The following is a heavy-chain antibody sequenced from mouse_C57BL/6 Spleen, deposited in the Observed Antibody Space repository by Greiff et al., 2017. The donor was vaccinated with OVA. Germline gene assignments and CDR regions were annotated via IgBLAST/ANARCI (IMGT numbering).Heavy chain of an antibody. D-gene: IGHD3-2*02. CDR3: ARGGAQATGDYFDY. Sequence: QVQLQQSGPGLVAPSQSLSITCTVSGFSLTSYAISWVRQPPGKGLEWLGVIWTGGGTNYNSALKSRLSISKDNSKSQVFLKMNSLQTDDTARYYCARGGAQATGDYFDYWGQGTTLTVSS. V-gene: IGHV2-9-1*01. CDR2: IWTGGGT. J-gene: IGHJ2*01. CDR1: GFSLTSYA.